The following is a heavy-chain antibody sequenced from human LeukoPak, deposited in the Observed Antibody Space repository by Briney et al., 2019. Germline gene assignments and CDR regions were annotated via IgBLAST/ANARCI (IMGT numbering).Heavy chain of an antibody. Sequence: GGSLRLSCAASGFTFSSYAMSWVRQAPGKGLEWVSAISGSGGSTYYADSVKGRFTISRDNSKNTLCLQMNSLRAEDTAVYYCASDGYSYGSLYYYGMDVWGQGTTVTVSS. D-gene: IGHD5-18*01. CDR2: ISGSGGST. V-gene: IGHV3-23*01. J-gene: IGHJ6*02. CDR3: ASDGYSYGSLYYYGMDV. CDR1: GFTFSSYA.